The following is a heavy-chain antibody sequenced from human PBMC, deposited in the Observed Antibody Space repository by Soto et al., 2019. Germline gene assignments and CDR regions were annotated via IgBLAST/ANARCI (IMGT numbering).Heavy chain of an antibody. V-gene: IGHV3-23*01. D-gene: IGHD5-12*01. J-gene: IGHJ4*02. CDR3: AKSLQWVRNRVVLDY. Sequence: GGSLRLSCAASGFTFSSYAMSWVRQAPGKGLEWVSAISGSGGSTYYADSVKGRFTISRDNSKNTLYLQMNSLRAEDKAVYYCAKSLQWVRNRVVLDYWGQGTLVTVSS. CDR2: ISGSGGST. CDR1: GFTFSSYA.